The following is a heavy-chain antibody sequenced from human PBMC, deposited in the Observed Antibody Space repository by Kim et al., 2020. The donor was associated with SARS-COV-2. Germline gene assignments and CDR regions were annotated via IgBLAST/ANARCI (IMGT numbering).Heavy chain of an antibody. V-gene: IGHV4-59*08. CDR3: TRRPGREYYFDY. Sequence: YTPSHTSRVTISAATSKNQFSLKLSSVTAADTAVYYCTRRPGREYYFDYWGQGTLVTVSS. J-gene: IGHJ4*02. D-gene: IGHD3-10*01.